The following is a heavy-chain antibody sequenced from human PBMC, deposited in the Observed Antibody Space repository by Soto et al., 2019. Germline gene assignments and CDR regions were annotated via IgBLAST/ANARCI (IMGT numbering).Heavy chain of an antibody. CDR3: AKKEESGSYFDYYYYGMDV. V-gene: IGHV3-23*01. Sequence: GGSLRLSCAASGFTFSSYAMSWVRQAPGKGLEWVSAISGSGGSTYYADSVKGRFTISRDNSKNTLYLQMNSLRAEDTAVYYCAKKEESGSYFDYYYYGMDVWGQGTTVTGS. CDR2: ISGSGGST. J-gene: IGHJ6*02. CDR1: GFTFSSYA. D-gene: IGHD1-26*01.